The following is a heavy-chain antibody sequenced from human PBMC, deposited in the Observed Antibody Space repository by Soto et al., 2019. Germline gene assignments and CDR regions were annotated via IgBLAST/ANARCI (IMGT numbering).Heavy chain of an antibody. Sequence: GGFLRLSCAASGFTVSSNYMSWVRQAPGKGLEWVSVIYSGGSTYYADSVKGRFTISRDNSKNTLYLQMNSLRAEDTAVYYCAKEKISTSCCNWFDPWGQGTLVTVSS. V-gene: IGHV3-53*01. J-gene: IGHJ5*02. CDR3: AKEKISTSCCNWFDP. CDR2: IYSGGST. CDR1: GFTVSSNY. D-gene: IGHD2-2*01.